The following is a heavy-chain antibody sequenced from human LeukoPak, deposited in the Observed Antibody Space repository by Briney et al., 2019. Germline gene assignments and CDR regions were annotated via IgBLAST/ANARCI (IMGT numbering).Heavy chain of an antibody. CDR1: GGSFSGYY. Sequence: PSETLSLTCAVYGGSFSGYYWSWIRQPPGKGLEWIGEINHSGSTNYNPSLKSRVTISVDTSKNQFSLKLSSVTAADTAVYYCAGSMVRGVVFGYWGQGTLVTVSS. CDR2: INHSGST. D-gene: IGHD3-10*01. CDR3: AGSMVRGVVFGY. V-gene: IGHV4-34*01. J-gene: IGHJ4*02.